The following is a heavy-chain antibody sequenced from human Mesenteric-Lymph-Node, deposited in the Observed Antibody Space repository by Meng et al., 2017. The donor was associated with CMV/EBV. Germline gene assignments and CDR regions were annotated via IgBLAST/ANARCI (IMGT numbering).Heavy chain of an antibody. J-gene: IGHJ4*02. CDR1: GFTFSNYA. CDR3: VVLTHYYESSGYYKF. CDR2: IYSGGFST. Sequence: GGSLRLSCAASGFTFSNYAMTWVRQVPGKGLEWVSLIYSGGFSTDSADSEKGRFTVSRDNSQNTLYLQMNSLRAEDTAIYYCVVLTHYYESSGYYKFWGQGTLVTVSS. D-gene: IGHD3-22*01. V-gene: IGHV3-23*03.